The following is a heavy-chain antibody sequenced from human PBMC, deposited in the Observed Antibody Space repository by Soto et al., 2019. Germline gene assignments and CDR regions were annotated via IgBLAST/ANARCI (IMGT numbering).Heavy chain of an antibody. J-gene: IGHJ6*02. CDR1: GFTFNSYN. D-gene: IGHD3-10*01. CDR3: ARNSRGFGYQDGMAV. V-gene: IGHV3-30*03. CDR2: ISYNGDNQ. Sequence: QEQLVESGGDVVQPGRSLRLSCAAAGFTFNSYNMHWVRQAPGKGPEWVAVISYNGDNQYYLDSVKGRFTISRDNPNKKLYLEMNSLRPEDRAVYFCARNSRGFGYQDGMAVWGQGTTVIVSS.